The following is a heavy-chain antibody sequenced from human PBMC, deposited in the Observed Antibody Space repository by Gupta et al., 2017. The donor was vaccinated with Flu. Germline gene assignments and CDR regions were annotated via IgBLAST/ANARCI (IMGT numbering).Heavy chain of an antibody. V-gene: IGHV4-4*07. J-gene: IGHJ5*02. CDR2: VSSGGGG. CDR1: GASISNFY. Sequence: QVQLQESGPGLVKPSETLSLTCSVSGASISNFYWNWIRQAPWKGLEWLGHVSSGGGGRYKSSLLSRGYRSIDTSKNSFSLRLDSVTTADTAVYVGARRKKMGSPTTQRDDTWLDPGGQGTLVIVSS. CDR3: ARRKKMGSPTTQRDDTWLDP. D-gene: IGHD1-26*01.